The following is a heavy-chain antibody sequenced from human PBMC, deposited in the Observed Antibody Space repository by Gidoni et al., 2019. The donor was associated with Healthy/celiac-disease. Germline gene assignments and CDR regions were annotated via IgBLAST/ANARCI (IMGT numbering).Heavy chain of an antibody. CDR2: SSSSSSTI. CDR3: ARVGYSSSWSSFDY. V-gene: IGHV3-48*02. Sequence: VQLVESGGGLVQPGVSLRLSCAASGFIFSSYSMNWVRQAPGKGLEWVSYSSSSSSTIYYADAVKGRFTIARDNAKNSRYLQMNSRRDEDTAVYYCARVGYSSSWSSFDYWGQGTLVTVSS. D-gene: IGHD6-13*01. J-gene: IGHJ4*02. CDR1: GFIFSSYS.